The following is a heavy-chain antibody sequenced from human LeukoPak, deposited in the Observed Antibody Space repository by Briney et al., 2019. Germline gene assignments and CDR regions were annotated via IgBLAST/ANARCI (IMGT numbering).Heavy chain of an antibody. V-gene: IGHV4-61*08. D-gene: IGHD1-26*01. CDR2: IYYSGDT. CDR1: GGSVSSIDYY. J-gene: IGHJ3*02. CDR3: AGVQGGSSYRHAFDI. Sequence: SEILSLTCTVAGGSVSSIDYYWTWIRQPPGKGLEWIGYIYYSGDTIYNPSLKSRVTMSLGTSRNQFSLKLSSVIAADTAVYYCAGVQGGSSYRHAFDIWGHGTMVTVSS.